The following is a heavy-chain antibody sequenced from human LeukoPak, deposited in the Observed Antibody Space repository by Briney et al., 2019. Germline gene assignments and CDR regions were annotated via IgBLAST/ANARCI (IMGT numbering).Heavy chain of an antibody. Sequence: SETLSLTCTVSGGSISSSSYYWGWIRQPPGKGLEWIGSIYYSGSTYHNPSLKSRVTISVDTSKNQFSLKLSSVTAADTAVYYCARRVAVADYYFDYWGQGTLVTVSS. CDR1: GGSISSSSYY. CDR2: IYYSGST. V-gene: IGHV4-39*01. CDR3: ARRVAVADYYFDY. J-gene: IGHJ4*02. D-gene: IGHD6-19*01.